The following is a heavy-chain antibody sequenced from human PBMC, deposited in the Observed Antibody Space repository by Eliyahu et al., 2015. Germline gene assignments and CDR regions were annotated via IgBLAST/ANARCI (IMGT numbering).Heavy chain of an antibody. Sequence: QVHLVQSGAVVKPPGSSVXVSCXASGGTFNNYAVSWVRQAPGQGLEWMGRSIPIIDVTNFAQNFQGRVSISADKSTGTAYLHLNSLRSEDSATYFCNLDFWSGPRETYGLDVWGQGTTVTVSS. D-gene: IGHD3-3*01. J-gene: IGHJ6*02. V-gene: IGHV1-69*04. CDR1: GGTFNNYA. CDR2: SIPIIDVT. CDR3: NLDFWSGPRETYGLDV.